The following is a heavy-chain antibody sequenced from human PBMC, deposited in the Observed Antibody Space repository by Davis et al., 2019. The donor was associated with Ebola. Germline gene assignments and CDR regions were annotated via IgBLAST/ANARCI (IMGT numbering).Heavy chain of an antibody. Sequence: GGSLRLSCAASGFTFSDYYMSWIRQAPGKGLEWVSYISSSGSTIYYADSVKGRFTISRDNSKNTLYLQMNSLRAEDTAVYYCAKVGPKDILTGYFLGWGQGTLVTVSS. CDR2: ISSSGSTI. V-gene: IGHV3-11*01. J-gene: IGHJ4*02. CDR1: GFTFSDYY. D-gene: IGHD3-9*01. CDR3: AKVGPKDILTGYFLG.